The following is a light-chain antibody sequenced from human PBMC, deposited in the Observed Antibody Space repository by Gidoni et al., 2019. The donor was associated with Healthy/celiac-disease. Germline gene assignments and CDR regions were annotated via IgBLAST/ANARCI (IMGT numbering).Light chain of an antibody. CDR1: SSNIGAGYD. CDR3: QSYDSSLSGSEV. J-gene: IGLJ2*01. V-gene: IGLV1-40*01. CDR2: GNS. Sequence: QSVLTQPPSVSGAPGQRVTLSCTGSSSNIGAGYDVHWYQQLPGTAPKLLIYGNSNRPSGVPDRFSGSKSGTSASLAITGLQAEDEADYYCQSYDSSLSGSEVFGGGTKLTVL.